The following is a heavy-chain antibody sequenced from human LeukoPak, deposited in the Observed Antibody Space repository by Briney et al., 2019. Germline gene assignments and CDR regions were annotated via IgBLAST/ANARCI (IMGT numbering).Heavy chain of an antibody. CDR1: GGTFSSYA. CDR3: ASTVGSTSYYYYYYMDV. D-gene: IGHD2-2*01. V-gene: IGHV1-69*05. CDR2: IIPIFGTA. Sequence: SVKVSCKASGGTFSSYAISWVRQAPGQGLEWMGGIIPIFGTANYAQKFQSRVTITTDESTSTAYMELSSLRSEDTAVYYCASTVGSTSYYYYYYMDVWGKGTTVTVSS. J-gene: IGHJ6*03.